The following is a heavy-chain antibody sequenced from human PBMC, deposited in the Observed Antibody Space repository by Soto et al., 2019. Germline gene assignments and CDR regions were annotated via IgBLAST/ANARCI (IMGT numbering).Heavy chain of an antibody. D-gene: IGHD3-22*01. V-gene: IGHV1-69*06. CDR2: IIPIFGTA. J-gene: IGHJ4*02. CDR3: ARDKGSTGYYSELPPYYFDY. CDR1: GGTFSSYA. Sequence: QVQLVQSGAEVKKPGSSVKVSCKASGGTFSSYAISWVRQAPGQGLEWMGGIIPIFGTANYAQKFQGRVTITAHKSTSTAYMEMSSLRPEDTDVYYCARDKGSTGYYSELPPYYFDYWGQGNLVTVSA.